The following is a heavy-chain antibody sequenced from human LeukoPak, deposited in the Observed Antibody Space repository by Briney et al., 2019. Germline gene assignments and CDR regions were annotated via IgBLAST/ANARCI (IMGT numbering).Heavy chain of an antibody. CDR3: ARSAYYDFWSGYYFQYYFDY. D-gene: IGHD3-3*01. J-gene: IGHJ4*02. CDR2: IYCSGST. CDR1: GGSISSSSYY. Sequence: SETLSLTCTVSGGSISSSSYYLGWIRQPPGKGLEWIGSIYCSGSTYYNPSLKSRVTISVDTSKNQFSLKLSSVTAADTAVYYCARSAYYDFWSGYYFQYYFDYWGQGTLVTVSS. V-gene: IGHV4-39*01.